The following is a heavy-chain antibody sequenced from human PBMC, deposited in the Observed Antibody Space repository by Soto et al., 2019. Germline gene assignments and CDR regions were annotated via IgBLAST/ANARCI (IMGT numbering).Heavy chain of an antibody. J-gene: IGHJ6*02. CDR2: ISSSSSYI. CDR3: AREGEAVRPLYYYYYGMDV. D-gene: IGHD3-10*01. Sequence: EVQLVESGGGLVKPGGSLRLSCAASGFTFSSYSMNWVRQAPGKGLEWVSSISSSSSYIYYADSVKGRFTISRDNAKNSLSLQMNSLRAEETAVYYCAREGEAVRPLYYYYYGMDVWGQGTTVTVSS. V-gene: IGHV3-21*01. CDR1: GFTFSSYS.